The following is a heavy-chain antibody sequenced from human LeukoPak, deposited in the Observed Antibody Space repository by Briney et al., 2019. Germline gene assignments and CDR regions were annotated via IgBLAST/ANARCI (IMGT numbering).Heavy chain of an antibody. CDR3: ARRGIVVVVADY. CDR1: GGSFSGYY. D-gene: IGHD2-15*01. CDR2: INHSGST. V-gene: IGHV4-34*01. J-gene: IGHJ4*02. Sequence: SETLSLTCAVYGGSFSGYYWSWIRQPPGKGLEWIGEINHSGSTNYNPSLKSRVTISVDTSKNQFSLKLSSVTAADTAVYYCARRGIVVVVADYWGQGTLVTVSS.